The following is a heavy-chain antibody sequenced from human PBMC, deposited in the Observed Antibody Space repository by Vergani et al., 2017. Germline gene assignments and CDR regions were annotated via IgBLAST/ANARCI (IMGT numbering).Heavy chain of an antibody. CDR1: GFTFSSYA. Sequence: QVQLVESGGGVVQPGRSLRLSCAASGFTFSSYAMHWVRQAPGKGLEWVAVISYDGSNKYYADSVKGRCTISRDNSKNTLYLQMNSLRAEDTAVYDCARDLHYYDSSGYQMGGAFDIWGQGTMVTVSS. CDR2: ISYDGSNK. CDR3: ARDLHYYDSSGYQMGGAFDI. V-gene: IGHV3-30*01. J-gene: IGHJ3*02. D-gene: IGHD3-22*01.